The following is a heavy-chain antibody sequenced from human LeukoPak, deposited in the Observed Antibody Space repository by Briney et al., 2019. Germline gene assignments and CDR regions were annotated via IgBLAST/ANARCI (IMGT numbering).Heavy chain of an antibody. J-gene: IGHJ4*02. Sequence: PGRSQRLSCAASGFTFDDYAMHWVRQAPGKGLEWVSGISWNSGSIGYADSVKGRFTISRDNAKNSLYLQMNSLRAEDTALYYCAKGIIAAAGSFDYWGQGTLVTVSS. CDR1: GFTFDDYA. CDR3: AKGIIAAAGSFDY. CDR2: ISWNSGSI. D-gene: IGHD6-13*01. V-gene: IGHV3-9*01.